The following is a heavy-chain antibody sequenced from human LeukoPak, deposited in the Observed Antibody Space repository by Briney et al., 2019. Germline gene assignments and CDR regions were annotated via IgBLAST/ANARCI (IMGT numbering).Heavy chain of an antibody. V-gene: IGHV3-30*04. CDR1: GFNFGTYE. Sequence: GGSLRLSCSASGFNFGTYEMHWVRQAPGKGLERVAVIFHERNKCVADAVKGRFTITRDNFKNTLYLQMNSLRDEDTAIYYCARDPIAAEPDYFDYWGQGTLVTVSS. J-gene: IGHJ4*02. CDR3: ARDPIAAEPDYFDY. D-gene: IGHD6-25*01. CDR2: IFHERNK.